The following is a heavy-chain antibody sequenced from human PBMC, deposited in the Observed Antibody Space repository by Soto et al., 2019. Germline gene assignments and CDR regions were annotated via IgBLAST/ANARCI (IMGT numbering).Heavy chain of an antibody. J-gene: IGHJ5*02. V-gene: IGHV5-51*01. CDR2: IYPGDSDS. Sequence: PVESLKIACKASGYTFISYWIGCFLQMPVKVLEWMGIIYPGDSDSRYSPSFQGRVTISVDKSNSTAYLQWSSLKASDSALYYCGRGHCSSTTRHKGGFDPWGQGTLVTVSS. D-gene: IGHD2-2*01. CDR3: GRGHCSSTTRHKGGFDP. CDR1: GYTFISYW.